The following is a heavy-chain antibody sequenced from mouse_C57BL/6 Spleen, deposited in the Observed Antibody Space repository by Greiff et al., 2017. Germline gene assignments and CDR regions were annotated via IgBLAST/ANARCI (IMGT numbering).Heavy chain of an antibody. D-gene: IGHD1-1*01. CDR2: FHPYNDDT. V-gene: IGHV1-47*01. J-gene: IGHJ1*03. Sequence: QVQLQQSGAELVKPGASVKMSCKASGYTFTTYPIEWMKQNHGKSLEWIGNFHPYNDDTKYNEQFKGKATLTVEKSSSTVYLELSRLTSDDSAVXYSARGGGSSYLYWYFDVWGTGTTVTVSS. CDR3: ARGGGSSYLYWYFDV. CDR1: GYTFTTYP.